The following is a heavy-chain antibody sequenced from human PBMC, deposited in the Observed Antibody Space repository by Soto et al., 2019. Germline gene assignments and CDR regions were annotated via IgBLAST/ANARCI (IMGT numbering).Heavy chain of an antibody. V-gene: IGHV1-69*01. CDR1: GGTFSSYA. D-gene: IGHD5-18*01. Sequence: QVQLVQSGAEVKKPGSSVRVSCKASGGTFSSYAVSWVRQAPGQGLEWMGGIIPIFGTANYAQKFQGRVTITADESTSTAYMELSSLRSEDTAVYYCARDRDGGESSYENYWYFDLWGRGTLVTVSS. J-gene: IGHJ2*01. CDR3: ARDRDGGESSYENYWYFDL. CDR2: IIPIFGTA.